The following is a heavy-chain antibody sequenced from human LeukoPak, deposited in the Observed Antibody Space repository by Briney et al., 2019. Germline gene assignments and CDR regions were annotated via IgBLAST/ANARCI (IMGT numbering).Heavy chain of an antibody. CDR2: ISGSGGST. V-gene: IGHV3-23*01. Sequence: GGSLRLSCAASGFTFSSYPMTWFRRAPGKGLEWASPISGSGGSTYYADSVKGRFTISRDNSKNTLYLQMNSLRAEDTAVYYCAKDGFYMSSPTRPDYWGQGTLVTVSS. D-gene: IGHD3-3*01. J-gene: IGHJ4*02. CDR1: GFTFSSYP. CDR3: AKDGFYMSSPTRPDY.